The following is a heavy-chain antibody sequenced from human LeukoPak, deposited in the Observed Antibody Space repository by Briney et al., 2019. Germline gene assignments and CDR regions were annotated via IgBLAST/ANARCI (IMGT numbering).Heavy chain of an antibody. V-gene: IGHV3-33*01. J-gene: IGHJ5*02. CDR1: GFTFSSYG. Sequence: GRSLRLSCAASGFTFSSYGMHWVRQAPGKGLEWVAVIWYDGSNKYYADSVKGRFTISRDNSKNTLYLQMNSLRAEDTAVYYCARDKRSGSYYNVDWFDPWGQGTLVTVSS. CDR2: IWYDGSNK. CDR3: ARDKRSGSYYNVDWFDP. D-gene: IGHD3-10*01.